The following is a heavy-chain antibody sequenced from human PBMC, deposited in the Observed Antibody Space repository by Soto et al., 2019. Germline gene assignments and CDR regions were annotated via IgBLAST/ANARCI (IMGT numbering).Heavy chain of an antibody. CDR1: GGTFSSYA. J-gene: IGHJ6*02. V-gene: IGHV1-69*12. D-gene: IGHD3-22*01. CDR3: ARRSDSSGFVLYGMDV. Sequence: QVQLVQSGAEVKKPGSSVKVSCKASGGTFSSYAISWVRQAPGQGLEWMGGIIPIFGTANYAQKFQGRVTITADESTSTADMELSSLRSEDTAVYYCARRSDSSGFVLYGMDVWGQGTTVTVSS. CDR2: IIPIFGTA.